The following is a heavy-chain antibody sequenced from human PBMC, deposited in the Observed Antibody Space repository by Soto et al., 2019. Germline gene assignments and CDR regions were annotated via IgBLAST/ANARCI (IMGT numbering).Heavy chain of an antibody. CDR1: GGSINSGGYC. Sequence: QVQLQESGPGLVKPSQTLSLTCTVSGGSINSGGYCWSWIRQHPGKGLDWIGCISYGGSTSYKPSLKSRVTISVDTSTNQFSLKLTSVTAADTAVYYCSRGILVWGQGALITVSS. V-gene: IGHV4-31*03. CDR2: ISYGGST. J-gene: IGHJ4*02. D-gene: IGHD5-18*01. CDR3: SRGILV.